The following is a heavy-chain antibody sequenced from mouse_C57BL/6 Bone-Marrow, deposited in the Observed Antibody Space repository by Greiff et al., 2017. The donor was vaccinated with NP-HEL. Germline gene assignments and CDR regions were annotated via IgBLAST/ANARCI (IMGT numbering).Heavy chain of an antibody. J-gene: IGHJ2*01. CDR3: ARYYGSLDY. CDR1: GYTFTDYY. V-gene: IGHV1-19*01. Sequence: EVQLQQSGPVLVKPGASVKMSCKASGYTFTDYYMNWVKQSHGKSLEWIGVINPYNGGTSYNQKFKGKATLTVDKSSSTAYMELNSLTSEDSAVYYCARYYGSLDYWGQCTTLTVSS. D-gene: IGHD1-1*01. CDR2: INPYNGGT.